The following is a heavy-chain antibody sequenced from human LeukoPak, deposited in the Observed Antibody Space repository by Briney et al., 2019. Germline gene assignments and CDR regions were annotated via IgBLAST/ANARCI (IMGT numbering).Heavy chain of an antibody. CDR2: IYTSGTT. J-gene: IGHJ4*02. D-gene: IGHD2-21*01. CDR3: ARQAKTVVQYIDFDF. CDR1: GGSISSSY. V-gene: IGHV4-4*07. Sequence: SETLSLTCTVSGGSISSSYWSWIRQPAGKGLEWIGRIYTSGTTSYNPSLKSRVSISVDKSKNQLSLKVSSVTAANWAVYYCARQAKTVVQYIDFDFWGQGTLVTVSS.